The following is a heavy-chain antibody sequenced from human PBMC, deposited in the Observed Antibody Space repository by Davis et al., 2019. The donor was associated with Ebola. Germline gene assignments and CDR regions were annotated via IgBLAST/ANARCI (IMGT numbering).Heavy chain of an antibody. CDR1: GGSISSYY. V-gene: IGHV4-59*01. CDR3: ARDRDGTTANGGMDV. Sequence: MPSETLSLTCTVSGGSISSYYWSWIRQPPGKGLEWPGYIYYSGSTNYNPSLKSRVTISVDTSKNQFSLKLSSVTAADTAVYYCARDRDGTTANGGMDVWGQGTTVTFSS. D-gene: IGHD4-17*01. CDR2: IYYSGST. J-gene: IGHJ6*02.